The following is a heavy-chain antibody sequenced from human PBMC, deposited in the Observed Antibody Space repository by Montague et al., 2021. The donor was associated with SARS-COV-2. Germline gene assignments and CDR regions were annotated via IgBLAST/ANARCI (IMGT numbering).Heavy chain of an antibody. D-gene: IGHD2-2*01. J-gene: IGHJ4*02. Sequence: SETLSLTCTVSGDSFNSPKYYWTWIRQPPGKGLEWIGEINHSGGVNYNPSLKSRVTISVDTSKNHFSLKLRSVTAADTAIYYCARGYCSSTTCYRSLHYWGQGTLVAVSS. V-gene: IGHV4-34*01. CDR1: GDSFNSPKYY. CDR3: ARGYCSSTTCYRSLHY. CDR2: INHSGGV.